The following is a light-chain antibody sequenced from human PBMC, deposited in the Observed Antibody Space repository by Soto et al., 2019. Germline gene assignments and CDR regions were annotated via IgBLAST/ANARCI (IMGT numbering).Light chain of an antibody. J-gene: IGKJ5*01. V-gene: IGKV3-15*01. CDR2: DAS. Sequence: EIVMTQSPATLSVAPGESATLSSRASQSVSSNLALHQQKPGQAPRILMYDASTRATGISARFSGSGSGTEFTLTISSLQSEDFAVYYCQQYHNWPITFGQGTRLEIK. CDR3: QQYHNWPIT. CDR1: QSVSSN.